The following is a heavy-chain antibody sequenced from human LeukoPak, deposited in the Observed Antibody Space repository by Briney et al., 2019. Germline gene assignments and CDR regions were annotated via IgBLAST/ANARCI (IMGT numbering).Heavy chain of an antibody. CDR3: ARDGYYYDSSGYDY. Sequence: SVKVSCKASRGTFSSYAISWVRQAPGQGLEWMGRIIPIFGTANYAQKFQGRVTITTDESTSTAYMELSSLRSEDTAVYYCARDGYYYDSSGYDYWGQGTLVTVSS. V-gene: IGHV1-69*05. CDR2: IIPIFGTA. J-gene: IGHJ4*02. D-gene: IGHD3-22*01. CDR1: RGTFSSYA.